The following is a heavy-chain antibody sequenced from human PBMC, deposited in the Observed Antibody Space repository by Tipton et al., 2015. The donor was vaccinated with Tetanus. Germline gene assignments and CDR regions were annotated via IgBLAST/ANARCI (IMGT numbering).Heavy chain of an antibody. D-gene: IGHD1/OR15-1a*01. CDR3: TKQHDGIDF. Sequence: SLRLSCVASGLPFSDFAMTWVRQAPGKGLEWVSSISGSSNYIYYADSVKGRFTISRDNSAKSVFLQMDNLRVDDTAMYYCTKQHDGIDFWGQGTLVNVSS. V-gene: IGHV3-21*01. CDR2: ISGSSNYI. CDR1: GLPFSDFA. J-gene: IGHJ4*02.